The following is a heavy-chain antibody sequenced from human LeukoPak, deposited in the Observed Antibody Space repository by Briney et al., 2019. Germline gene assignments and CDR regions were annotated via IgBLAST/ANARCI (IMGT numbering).Heavy chain of an antibody. J-gene: IGHJ6*03. CDR1: GGSISSYF. CDR3: ARVVPADYYYMDV. CDR2: IYYSGST. Sequence: SETLSLACTVSGGSISSYFWSWVRQPPGKGLEWIGYIYYSGSTKYNPSLKSRVTMSLDTSKNQFSLKLSSVTAADTAVYYCARVVPADYYYMDVWGKGTTVTVSS. D-gene: IGHD2-2*01. V-gene: IGHV4-59*12.